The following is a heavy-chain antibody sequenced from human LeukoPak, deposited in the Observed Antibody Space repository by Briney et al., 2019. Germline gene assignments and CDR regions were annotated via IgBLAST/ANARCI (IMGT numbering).Heavy chain of an antibody. CDR3: ASYRNGAFDI. CDR1: VFTFTTYA. D-gene: IGHD1-14*01. J-gene: IGHJ3*02. V-gene: IGHV1-18*01. Sequence: GASLSVSFTPSVFTFTTYAISWVRQAPRLGLECMGWISAYNGDTNYAQNVQDRVTMTTDTSTSTAYLELRNLRSDDAAVYFCASYRNGAFDIWGQGTTITVSS. CDR2: ISAYNGDT.